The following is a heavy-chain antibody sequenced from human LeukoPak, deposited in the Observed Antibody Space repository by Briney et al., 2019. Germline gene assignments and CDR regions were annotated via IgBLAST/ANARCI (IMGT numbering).Heavy chain of an antibody. J-gene: IGHJ3*01. D-gene: IGHD6-19*01. V-gene: IGHV1-69*13. CDR3: ALFKGRGGYSRGWFVL. CDR2: IIPIFGTA. Sequence: ASVKVSCKASGGTFSSYAISWVRQAPGQGLEWMGGIIPIFGTANYAQKFQGRVTITADESTSTAYMELRRLRSEDKAVSYWALFKGRGGYSRGWFVLWGQGTMVTVSS. CDR1: GGTFSSYA.